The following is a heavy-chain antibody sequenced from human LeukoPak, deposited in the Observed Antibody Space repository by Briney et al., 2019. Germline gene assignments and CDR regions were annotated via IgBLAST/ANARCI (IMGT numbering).Heavy chain of an antibody. J-gene: IGHJ6*03. V-gene: IGHV3-21*01. CDR2: ISSSSSYI. CDR3: ARDSEWELPPVWYYYYMDV. Sequence: GGSLRLSCAASGFTFSNYGMNWVRQAPGKGLEWVSSISSSSSYIYYADSVKGRFTISRDNAKNSLYLQMNSLRAEDTAVYYCARDSEWELPPVWYYYYMDVWGKGTTVTISS. D-gene: IGHD1-26*01. CDR1: GFTFSNYG.